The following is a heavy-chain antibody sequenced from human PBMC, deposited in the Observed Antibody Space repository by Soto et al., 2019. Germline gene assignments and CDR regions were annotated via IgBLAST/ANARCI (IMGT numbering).Heavy chain of an antibody. CDR2: INAGNGNT. D-gene: IGHD2-21*01. J-gene: IGHJ4*02. Sequence: ASVKVYCKASGYTFTRYDMHWVRQAPGQRLEWMGWINAGNGNTKYSQKFQGRVTITRDTSASTAYMELSSLRSEDTAVYYCARSIVLVNAQDYWGQGTLVIVSS. CDR3: ARSIVLVNAQDY. V-gene: IGHV1-3*01. CDR1: GYTFTRYD.